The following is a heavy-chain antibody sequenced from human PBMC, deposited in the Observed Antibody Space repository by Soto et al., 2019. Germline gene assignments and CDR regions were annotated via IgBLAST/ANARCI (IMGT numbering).Heavy chain of an antibody. V-gene: IGHV3-30-3*01. CDR3: AIYTSANNLYYFSGLDV. CDR2: ISYEGSNT. CDR1: GFTFGTYA. Sequence: QVRLVESGGGVVQPGRSLRLSCVASGFTFGTYAIHWVRQAPGKGLQWVALISYEGSNTYYADSVKGRFTISRDNSKNTLYLEMNTLRPEDTAVYYCAIYTSANNLYYFSGLDVWGQGTSVIVSS. J-gene: IGHJ6*02. D-gene: IGHD1-1*01.